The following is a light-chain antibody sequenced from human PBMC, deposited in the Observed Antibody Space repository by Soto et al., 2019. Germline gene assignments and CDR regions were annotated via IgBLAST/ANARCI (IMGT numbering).Light chain of an antibody. J-gene: IGLJ2*01. CDR1: SSNIGNSR. CDR3: GAWDSSLTAGV. Sequence: QSVLTQPPSVSAAPGQSVTISCSGSSSNIGNSRVSWYQQLPGAAPKLLIYDNNKRPSVIPDRFSGSKSGTSATLGITALQTGDEAVYYCGAWDSSLTAGVFGGGTKLTVL. CDR2: DNN. V-gene: IGLV1-51*01.